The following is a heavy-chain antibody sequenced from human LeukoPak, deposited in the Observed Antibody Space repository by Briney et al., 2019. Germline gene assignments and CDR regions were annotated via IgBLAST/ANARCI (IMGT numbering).Heavy chain of an antibody. J-gene: IGHJ4*02. CDR3: AKGDFWSGYYPLHFDY. V-gene: IGHV3-30*18. CDR2: ISYDGSNK. CDR1: GFTFSSYG. Sequence: GGSLRLSCAASGFTFSSYGMHWVRQAPGKGLEWVAVISYDGSNKYYADSVKGRLTISRDNSKNTLYLQMNSLRAEDTAVYYCAKGDFWSGYYPLHFDYWGQGTLVTVSS. D-gene: IGHD3-3*01.